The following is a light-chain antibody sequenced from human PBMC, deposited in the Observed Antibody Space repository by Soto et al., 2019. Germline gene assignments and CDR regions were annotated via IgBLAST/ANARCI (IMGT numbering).Light chain of an antibody. Sequence: EIVMTQSPATLSVSPGERATLSCRASQSVSSNLDWYQQKPGQAPRLLIYGASTRATGIPARFSGSGSGTEFTLTISSLQSEDVAVYYCQQYNNWPPLTFGPGTKVDIK. CDR2: GAS. CDR1: QSVSSN. V-gene: IGKV3-15*01. CDR3: QQYNNWPPLT. J-gene: IGKJ3*01.